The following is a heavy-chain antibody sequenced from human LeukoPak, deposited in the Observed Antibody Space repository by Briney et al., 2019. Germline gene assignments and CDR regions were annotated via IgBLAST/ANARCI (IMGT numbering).Heavy chain of an antibody. V-gene: IGHV1-2*02. Sequence: ASVKVSCNASGYTFTGYYMHWVRQAPGQGLEWMGWINPNSGGTNYAQKFQGRVTMTRDTSISTAYMELSRLRSDDTAVYYCARVSDRDYYYYYMDVWGKGTTVTISS. CDR1: GYTFTGYY. J-gene: IGHJ6*03. D-gene: IGHD2-21*02. CDR3: ARVSDRDYYYYYMDV. CDR2: INPNSGGT.